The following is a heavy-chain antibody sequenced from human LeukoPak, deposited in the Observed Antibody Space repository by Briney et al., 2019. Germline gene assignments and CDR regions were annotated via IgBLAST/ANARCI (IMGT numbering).Heavy chain of an antibody. D-gene: IGHD4-17*01. CDR1: GFTFSSYS. CDR2: ISGSGGST. V-gene: IGHV3-23*01. J-gene: IGHJ1*01. Sequence: PGGSLRLSCAASGFTFSSYSMSWVRQAPGKGLEWVSGISGSGGSTDYADSVKGRFTISRDNSKNTLYLQMNSLRAEDTAVYYCARDMTTATTCYLQHWGQGTLVTVSS. CDR3: ARDMTTATTCYLQH.